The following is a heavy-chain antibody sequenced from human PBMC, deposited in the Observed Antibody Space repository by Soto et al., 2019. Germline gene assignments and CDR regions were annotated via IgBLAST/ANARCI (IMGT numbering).Heavy chain of an antibody. V-gene: IGHV1-69*02. CDR1: GGTFSSYT. D-gene: IGHD2-2*01. Sequence: QVQLVQSGAEVKKPGSSVKVSCKASGGTFSSYTISWVRQAPGQGLEWMGRIIPILGIANYAQKFQGRVTITADKSPSTAYMELSSLRSEDTAVYYCARLIGSTSFSYYYMDVWGKGTTVTVSS. CDR3: ARLIGSTSFSYYYMDV. J-gene: IGHJ6*03. CDR2: IIPILGIA.